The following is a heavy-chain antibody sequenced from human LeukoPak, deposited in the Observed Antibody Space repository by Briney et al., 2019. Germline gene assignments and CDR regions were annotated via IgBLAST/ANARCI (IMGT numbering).Heavy chain of an antibody. CDR2: INPNSGGT. CDR1: GYTFTSYG. Sequence: GASVKVSCKASGYTFTSYGISWVRQAPGQGLEWMGWINPNSGGTNYAQKFQGRVTMTRDTSISTAYMELSRLRSDDTAVYYCARAPHFFDARGSRYYFDYWGRGALVTVSS. J-gene: IGHJ4*02. V-gene: IGHV1-2*02. D-gene: IGHD3-10*01. CDR3: ARAPHFFDARGSRYYFDY.